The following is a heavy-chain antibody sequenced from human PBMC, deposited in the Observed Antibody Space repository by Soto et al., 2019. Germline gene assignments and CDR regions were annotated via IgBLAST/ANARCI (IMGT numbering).Heavy chain of an antibody. CDR2: IIPILGTA. CDR1: GVTFSTST. Sequence: VQLVQSGAEVRKPGSSVKVSCQVSGVTFSTSTITWVRQAPGQGLEWMGSIIPILGTAKSTQKFQGRVTITADESASVAYMEVSSLTSEDTAVYYCARAGFVSGWNEFSGMDVWGQGTTVTFSS. J-gene: IGHJ6*02. D-gene: IGHD6-19*01. V-gene: IGHV1-69*11. CDR3: ARAGFVSGWNEFSGMDV.